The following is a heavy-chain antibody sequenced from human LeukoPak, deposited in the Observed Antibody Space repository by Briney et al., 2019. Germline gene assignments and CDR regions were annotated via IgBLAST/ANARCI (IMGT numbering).Heavy chain of an antibody. CDR3: ARDRYDSSGYIPNGFDI. CDR2: ISSSSYI. Sequence: GGSLRLSCAASGFTFSSYSMNWVRQAPGKGLEWVSSISSSSYIYYADSVKGRFTISRGNAKNSLYLQMNSLRAEDTAVYYCARDRYDSSGYIPNGFDIWGQGTMVTVSS. CDR1: GFTFSSYS. J-gene: IGHJ3*02. D-gene: IGHD3-22*01. V-gene: IGHV3-21*01.